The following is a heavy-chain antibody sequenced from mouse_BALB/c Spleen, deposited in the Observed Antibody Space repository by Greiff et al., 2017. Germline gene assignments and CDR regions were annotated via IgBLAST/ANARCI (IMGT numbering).Heavy chain of an antibody. D-gene: IGHD2-10*02. CDR3: VSGYGNLFAY. CDR2: IRSKSNNYAT. CDR1: GFTFNTYA. Sequence: EVMLVESGGGLVQPKGSLKLSCAASGFTFNTYAMNWVRQAPGKGLEWVARIRSKSNNYATYYADSVKDRFTISRDDSQSMLYLQMNNLKTEDTAMYYCVSGYGNLFAYWGQGTLVTVSA. V-gene: IGHV10-1*02. J-gene: IGHJ3*01.